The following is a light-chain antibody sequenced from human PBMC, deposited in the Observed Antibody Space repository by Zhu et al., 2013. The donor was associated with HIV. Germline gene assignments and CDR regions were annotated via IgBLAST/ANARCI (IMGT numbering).Light chain of an antibody. Sequence: EIVMTQSPATLSVSPGERATVSCGASQSVGNNLAWYQQKAGQAPRLLIYGASTRATGVPARFSGSGSETQFTLTISSLQSEDFATYYCQQANSFPLTFGRRDQRWRSN. V-gene: IGKV3-15*01. CDR2: GAS. CDR1: QSVGNN. CDR3: QQANSFPLT. J-gene: IGKJ4*01.